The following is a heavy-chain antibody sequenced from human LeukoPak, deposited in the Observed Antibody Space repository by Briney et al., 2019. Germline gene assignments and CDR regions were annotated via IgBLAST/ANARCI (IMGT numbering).Heavy chain of an antibody. Sequence: SETLSLTCAVYCGSFSGYYWSGIRQPPGKELEWMGEINHSGSTNYNPSLKSRVTISVVTSKNQFSLKLSSVTAEDTAVYYWARVPLLPRGPRGNDFDIWDQGTMVSVSS. D-gene: IGHD2-15*01. CDR3: ARVPLLPRGPRGNDFDI. CDR2: INHSGST. V-gene: IGHV4-34*01. J-gene: IGHJ3*02. CDR1: CGSFSGYY.